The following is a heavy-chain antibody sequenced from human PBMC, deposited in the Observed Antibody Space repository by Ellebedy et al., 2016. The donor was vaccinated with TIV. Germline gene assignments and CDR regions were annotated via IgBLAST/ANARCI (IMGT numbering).Heavy chain of an antibody. V-gene: IGHV1-2*02. J-gene: IGHJ6*02. D-gene: IGHD6-13*01. CDR3: ARVRRGSSGMDV. CDR1: GYNFTAYY. CDR2: INPDSGVT. Sequence: ASVKVSCKASGYNFTAYYMHWVRQAPGQGLEWMGWINPDSGVTNIAQKFQGRVTMTRDTSVNTAYMDLSRLESDDTAVYHCARVRRGSSGMDVWGQGTTVTVS.